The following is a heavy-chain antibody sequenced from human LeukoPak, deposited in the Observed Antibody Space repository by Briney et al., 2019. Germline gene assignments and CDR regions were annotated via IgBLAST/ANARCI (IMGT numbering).Heavy chain of an antibody. Sequence: GGSPRLSCAASGFTFSSYAMHWVRQAPGKGLEYVSAISSNGGSTYYANSVKGRFTISRDNSKNTLYLQMGSLRAEDMAVYYCARGYDFWSGYWSHSDYWGQGTLVTVSS. CDR2: ISSNGGST. J-gene: IGHJ4*02. D-gene: IGHD3-3*01. CDR1: GFTFSSYA. V-gene: IGHV3-64*01. CDR3: ARGYDFWSGYWSHSDY.